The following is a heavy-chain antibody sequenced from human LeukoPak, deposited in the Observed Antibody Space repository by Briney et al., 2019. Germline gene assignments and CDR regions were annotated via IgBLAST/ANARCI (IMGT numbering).Heavy chain of an antibody. CDR2: INHSGST. CDR3: ARGETYYYGSGSRSGFDL. Sequence: SETLSLTCAVYGGSFSGYYWSWIRQPPGKGLEWIGEINHSGSTNYNPSLKSRVTISVDTSKNQFSLKLSSVTAADTAVYYCARGETYYYGSGSRSGFDLWGQGTVVIVSS. J-gene: IGHJ3*01. D-gene: IGHD3-10*01. CDR1: GGSFSGYY. V-gene: IGHV4-34*01.